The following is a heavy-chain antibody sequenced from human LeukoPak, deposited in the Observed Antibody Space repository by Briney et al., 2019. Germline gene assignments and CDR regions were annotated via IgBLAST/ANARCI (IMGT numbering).Heavy chain of an antibody. J-gene: IGHJ3*02. D-gene: IGHD1-26*01. CDR1: GYTFTIYG. Sequence: GASVTVSCTASGYTFTIYGLSWVRQAPGQGLEWMGWISSYTGDTNYAQNLQGRVTMTTDTSTSTLYMELRSLISDDTAVYYCARVGSHNSFDIWGQGTVVTVSS. CDR3: ARVGSHNSFDI. V-gene: IGHV1-18*01. CDR2: ISSYTGDT.